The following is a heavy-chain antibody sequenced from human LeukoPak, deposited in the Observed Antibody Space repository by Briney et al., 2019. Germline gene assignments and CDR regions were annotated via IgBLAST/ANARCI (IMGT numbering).Heavy chain of an antibody. CDR1: RFTFSSYG. CDR2: ISGSGGSI. CDR3: ARGLRAYPGDV. J-gene: IGHJ6*04. Sequence: GGSLRLSCAASRFTFSSYGMSWVRQAPGKGLEWVSAISGSGGSIYYADFVKGRFTMSRDNSKNTLYLQMNSLSAEDTAIYFCARGLRAYPGDVWGKGTTVTISS. V-gene: IGHV3-23*01. D-gene: IGHD3-10*01.